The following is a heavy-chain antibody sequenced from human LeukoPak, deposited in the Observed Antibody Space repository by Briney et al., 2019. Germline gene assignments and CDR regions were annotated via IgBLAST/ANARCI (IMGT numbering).Heavy chain of an antibody. CDR3: AKSGPSRSHFDY. V-gene: IGHV3-23*01. J-gene: IGHJ4*02. CDR1: GFTFSSYA. CDR2: ISGSGGST. Sequence: GGSLRLSCAASGFTFSSYAMSWDRQAPGKGLEWVSSISGSGGSTYYSDSVKGRFTISRDNSKNTLYLQMNSLRADDTAVYYCAKSGPSRSHFDYWGQGTLVTVSS. D-gene: IGHD2-2*01.